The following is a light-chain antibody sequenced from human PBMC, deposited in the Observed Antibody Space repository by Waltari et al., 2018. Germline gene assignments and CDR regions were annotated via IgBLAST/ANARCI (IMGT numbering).Light chain of an antibody. CDR3: QQYDSSPYT. CDR2: GAP. CDR1: LSLSSSY. V-gene: IGKV3-20*01. J-gene: IGKJ2*01. Sequence: EIVLTQSPGTLSLSPGERAALSCRASLSLSSSYLAWYQQKPGQAPRLLIYGAPSRATGIPDRFSGSGSETDFTLTISRLEPEDFAVYYCQQYDSSPYTFGQGTKLEIK.